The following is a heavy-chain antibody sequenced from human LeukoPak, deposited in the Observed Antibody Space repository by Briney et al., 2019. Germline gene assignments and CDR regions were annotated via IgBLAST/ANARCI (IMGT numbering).Heavy chain of an antibody. V-gene: IGHV3-23*01. CDR1: GFTFITYA. Sequence: GGSLRLSCEASGFTFITYAMSWVRQAPGKGLQWVSGISGTDSGTYYTESVKGPFTISRDNSKNTVYLQIGSLRAEDTAVYYCAKCMSGSGVCLNFDSWGQGILVTVSS. CDR2: ISGTDSGT. D-gene: IGHD2-21*02. CDR3: AKCMSGSGVCLNFDS. J-gene: IGHJ4*02.